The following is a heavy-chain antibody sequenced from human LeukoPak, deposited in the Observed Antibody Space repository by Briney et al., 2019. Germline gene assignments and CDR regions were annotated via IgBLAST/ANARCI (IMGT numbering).Heavy chain of an antibody. CDR1: GFTFSSYG. V-gene: IGHV3-33*06. D-gene: IGHD6-13*01. CDR3: AKEGQHPLMYMDV. CDR2: IWYDGSNK. Sequence: PGRSLRLSCAASGFTFSSYGMHWVRQAPGKGLEWVAIIWYDGSNKYYADSVKGRFTISRDNSKNTLSLQMNSLRAQYTGVYYCAKEGQHPLMYMDVWGKGTTVTVSS. J-gene: IGHJ6*03.